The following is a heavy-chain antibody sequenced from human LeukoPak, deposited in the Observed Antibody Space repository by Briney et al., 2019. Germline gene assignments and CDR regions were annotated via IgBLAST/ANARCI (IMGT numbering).Heavy chain of an antibody. CDR1: GGSISSSNW. D-gene: IGHD4-17*01. CDR2: IYHSGST. V-gene: IGHV4-4*02. CDR3: AREVIYGDYRIMDV. J-gene: IGHJ6*03. Sequence: SETLSLTCAVSGGSISSSNWWSWVRQPPGKWLEWIGEIYHSGSTNYNPSLKSRVTISVDTSNNQFSLKLSSVTAADTAVYYCAREVIYGDYRIMDVWGKGSTVTVSS.